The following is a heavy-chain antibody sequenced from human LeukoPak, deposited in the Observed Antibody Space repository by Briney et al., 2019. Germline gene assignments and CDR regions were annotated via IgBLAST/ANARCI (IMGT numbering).Heavy chain of an antibody. V-gene: IGHV1-2*04. CDR1: GYTFTGYY. Sequence: ASVKVSCKASGYTFTGYYMHWVRQDPGQGLEWMGWINPNSGGTNYAQKFQGWVTMTRDTSISTAYMELSRLRSDDTAVYYCARGSDIVVVVAASPPDYWGHGTLVTVSS. D-gene: IGHD2-15*01. J-gene: IGHJ4*01. CDR3: ARGSDIVVVVAASPPDY. CDR2: INPNSGGT.